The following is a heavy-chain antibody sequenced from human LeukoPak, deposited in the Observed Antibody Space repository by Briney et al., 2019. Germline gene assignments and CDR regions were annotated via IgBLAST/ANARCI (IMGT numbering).Heavy chain of an antibody. CDR3: ARAGYCSSTSCYTGKRFDP. Sequence: SETLSLTCTVSGYSISSGYYWGWIRQPPRKGLEWIGSIYHSGSTYYNPSLKSRVTISVDTSKNQFSLKLSSVTAADTAVYYCARAGYCSSTSCYTGKRFDPWGQGTLVTVSS. CDR1: GYSISSGYY. CDR2: IYHSGST. D-gene: IGHD2-2*02. V-gene: IGHV4-38-2*02. J-gene: IGHJ5*02.